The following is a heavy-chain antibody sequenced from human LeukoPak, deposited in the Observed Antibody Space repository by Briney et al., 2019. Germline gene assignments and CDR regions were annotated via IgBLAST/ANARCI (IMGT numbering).Heavy chain of an antibody. J-gene: IGHJ6*04. CDR1: GFTFSTYG. D-gene: IGHD5-24*01. CDR2: IHYDASKK. Sequence: GGSLRLSCAASGFTFSTYGMNWVRQAPGKGLEWVSFIHYDASKKYYADSMKGRFTISRDNSDNTVSLQMNSLRSEDTAVYYCAKVLVNYMDVWGKGTTVTVSS. V-gene: IGHV3-30*02. CDR3: AKVLVNYMDV.